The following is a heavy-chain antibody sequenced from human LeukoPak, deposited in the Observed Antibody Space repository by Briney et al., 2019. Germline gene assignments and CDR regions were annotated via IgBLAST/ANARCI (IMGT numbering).Heavy chain of an antibody. Sequence: PGGSLRLSCAASGFTLSNYWMHWVRQASGKGLVWVSRLHSDGTSTSYADSVRGRFTISRDNARNTLYLQMNTLRAEDTAVYYCARSGWPYYFDYWGQGTLVTVSS. CDR2: LHSDGTST. D-gene: IGHD6-25*01. CDR3: ARSGWPYYFDY. J-gene: IGHJ4*02. V-gene: IGHV3-74*01. CDR1: GFTLSNYW.